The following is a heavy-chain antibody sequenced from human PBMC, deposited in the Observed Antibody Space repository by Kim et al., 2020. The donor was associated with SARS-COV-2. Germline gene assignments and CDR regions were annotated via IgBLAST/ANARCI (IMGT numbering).Heavy chain of an antibody. D-gene: IGHD3-3*01. J-gene: IGHJ4*02. V-gene: IGHV4-39*01. CDR2: IFYSGST. CDR3: ASLPRGITIFGVVTPPYYFDY. Sequence: SETLSLTCTVSGGSISSSSYYWGWIRQPPGKGLEWIGSIFYSGSTYYNPSLKSRVTISVDTSKNQFSLKLSSVTAADTAVYYCASLPRGITIFGVVTPPYYFDYWGQGNVVTVSS. CDR1: GGSISSSSYY.